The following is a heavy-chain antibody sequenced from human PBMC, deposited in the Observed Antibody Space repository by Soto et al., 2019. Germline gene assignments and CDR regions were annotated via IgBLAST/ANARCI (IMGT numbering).Heavy chain of an antibody. D-gene: IGHD6-13*01. J-gene: IGHJ4*02. CDR3: VRGPRIRGQQLVYYDY. Sequence: ASVKVSCKASGYTFTSYGISWVRQAPGQGLEWMGWISAYNGNTNYAQKLQGRVTMTTDTSTSTAYMELRSLRSDDTAVYYCVRGPRIRGQQLVYYDYWGQGTLVTVSS. V-gene: IGHV1-18*01. CDR1: GYTFTSYG. CDR2: ISAYNGNT.